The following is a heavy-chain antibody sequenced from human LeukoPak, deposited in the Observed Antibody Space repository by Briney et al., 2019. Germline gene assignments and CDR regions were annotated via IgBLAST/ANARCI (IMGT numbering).Heavy chain of an antibody. D-gene: IGHD4-11*01. J-gene: IGHJ4*02. Sequence: SETLSLTCTVSGGSISSYYWSWIRQPPGKGLEWIGYIYYSGSTNYNPSLKSRVTISVDTSKNQFSLKLSSVTAADTAVYYCARRGNSNSSNRFDYWGQGTLVTVSS. CDR3: ARRGNSNSSNRFDY. V-gene: IGHV4-59*08. CDR2: IYYSGST. CDR1: GGSISSYY.